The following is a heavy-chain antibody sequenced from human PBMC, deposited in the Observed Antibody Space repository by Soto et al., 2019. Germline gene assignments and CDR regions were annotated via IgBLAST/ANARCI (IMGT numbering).Heavy chain of an antibody. D-gene: IGHD6-13*01. J-gene: IGHJ6*03. CDR3: ARAYLQQLVRFYYMDV. Sequence: TLSLTCTVSGGSISSGGYYWSWIRQHPGKGLEWIGYIYYSGSTYYNPSLKSRVTISVDTSKNQFSLKLSSVTAADTAVYYCARAYLQQLVRFYYMDVWGKGTTVTVSS. CDR2: IYYSGST. CDR1: GGSISSGGYY. V-gene: IGHV4-31*03.